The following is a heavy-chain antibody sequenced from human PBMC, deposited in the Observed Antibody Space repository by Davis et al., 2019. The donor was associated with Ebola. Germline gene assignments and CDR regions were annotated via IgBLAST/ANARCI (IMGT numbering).Heavy chain of an antibody. CDR3: AKTGTYYYDSSGYYSGYWFDP. D-gene: IGHD3-22*01. V-gene: IGHV4-39*01. J-gene: IGHJ5*02. CDR1: AGSISSSSYY. CDR2: IYYSGST. Sequence: SETLSLTCTVSAGSISSSSYYWGWIRQPPGKGLAWIGSIYYSGSTYYNPSLKSRVTISVDTSKNQFSLKLSSVTAADTAVYYGAKTGTYYYDSSGYYSGYWFDPWGQGTLVTVSS.